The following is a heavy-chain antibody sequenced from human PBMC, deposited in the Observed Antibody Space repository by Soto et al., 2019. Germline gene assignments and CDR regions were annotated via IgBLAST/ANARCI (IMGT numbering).Heavy chain of an antibody. J-gene: IGHJ5*02. CDR1: GGSISSGDYY. D-gene: IGHD1-1*01. CDR2: IYYSGST. Sequence: QVQLQESGPGLVKPSQTLSLTCTVSGGSISSGDYYWSWIRQPPGKGLEWIGYIYYSGSTYYNPSLKSRVTISVDTSKSQFSLKLSSVTAADTAVYYCARGVSNVELWFDPWGQGTLVTVSS. CDR3: ARGVSNVELWFDP. V-gene: IGHV4-30-4*01.